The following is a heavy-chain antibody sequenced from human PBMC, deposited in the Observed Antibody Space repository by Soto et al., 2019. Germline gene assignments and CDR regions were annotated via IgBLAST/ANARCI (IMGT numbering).Heavy chain of an antibody. J-gene: IGHJ4*02. D-gene: IGHD1-1*01. V-gene: IGHV1-2*02. CDR3: ARASKSTTPDFDY. Sequence: ASVKVSCKASGYTFTGYYMHWVRQAPGQGLEWMGWINPNSGGTNYAQKFQGRVTMTRDTSISTAYMELSRLRSDDTAVYYCARASKSTTPDFDYWGQGTLGIVSA. CDR1: GYTFTGYY. CDR2: INPNSGGT.